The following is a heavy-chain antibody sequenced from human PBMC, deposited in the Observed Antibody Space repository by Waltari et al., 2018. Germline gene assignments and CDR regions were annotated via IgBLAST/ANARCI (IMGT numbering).Heavy chain of an antibody. CDR3: ARELTYYYGSGLDY. CDR2: ISSSSSYI. D-gene: IGHD3-10*01. J-gene: IGHJ4*02. Sequence: EVQLVESGGGLVKPGGSLRLSCAASGFTFRNAWMSWVRQAPGKGLEWVSSISSSSSYIYYADSVKGRFTISRDNAKNSLYLQMNSLRAEDTAVYYCARELTYYYGSGLDYWGQGTLVTVSS. CDR1: GFTFRNAW. V-gene: IGHV3-21*01.